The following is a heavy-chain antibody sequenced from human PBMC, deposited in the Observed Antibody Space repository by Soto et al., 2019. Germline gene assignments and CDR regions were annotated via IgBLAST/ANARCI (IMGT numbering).Heavy chain of an antibody. CDR3: ARDASYYSLWSGYYPSRNGMDV. CDR1: GFTFSSFG. V-gene: IGHV3-33*01. Sequence: QVQVVESGGGVVQPGRSLRLSCAASGFTFSSFGMHWVRQAPGKGLEWVSLIWYHGSKKSYGDSVKGRFTISRDNSRNTVYLQMNSLRADDTAVYYCARDASYYSLWSGYYPSRNGMDVWGQGTTVTVSS. D-gene: IGHD3-3*01. CDR2: IWYHGSKK. J-gene: IGHJ6*02.